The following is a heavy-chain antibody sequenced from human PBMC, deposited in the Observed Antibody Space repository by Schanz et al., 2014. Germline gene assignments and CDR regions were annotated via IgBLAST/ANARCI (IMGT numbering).Heavy chain of an antibody. J-gene: IGHJ6*02. CDR3: VRDAGWAFGDYHGMDV. D-gene: IGHD3-10*01. CDR2: INPSGGST. CDR1: GYSFTKYG. V-gene: IGHV1-18*01. Sequence: QVQLVQSGSEVKKPGDSVKVSCETSGYSFTKYGINWVRQAPGQGLEWMGIINPSGGSTSYAQKFQGRVTMTTDTSTSTAYMELRSLISDDTAVYYCVRDAGWAFGDYHGMDVWGQGTSVTVSS.